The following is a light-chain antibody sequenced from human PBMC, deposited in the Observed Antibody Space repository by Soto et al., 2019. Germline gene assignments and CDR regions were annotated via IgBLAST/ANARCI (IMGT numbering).Light chain of an antibody. CDR3: QQSYSTPQRT. Sequence: DIQMTQSPSSLSASVGDRVTITCRASQSISIYLNWYQQKPGKAPKVLIYAASTLQTGVPSRFSGSGSGTDFTLTSSSLQPEDFATYYCQQSYSTPQRTFGQGTKVEIK. CDR1: QSISIY. J-gene: IGKJ1*01. CDR2: AAS. V-gene: IGKV1-39*01.